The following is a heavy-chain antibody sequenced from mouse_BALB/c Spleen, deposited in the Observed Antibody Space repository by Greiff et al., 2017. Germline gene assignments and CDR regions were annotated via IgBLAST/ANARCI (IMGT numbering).Heavy chain of an antibody. CDR2: IRNKANGYTT. Sequence: DVMLVESGGGLVQPGGSLRLSCATSGFTFTDYYMSWVRQPPGKALEWLGFIRNKANGYTTEYSASVKGRFTISRDNSQSILYLQMNTLRAEDSATYYCARDSREDYFDYWGQGTTLTVSS. CDR1: GFTFTDYY. CDR3: ARDSREDYFDY. J-gene: IGHJ2*01. V-gene: IGHV7-3*02.